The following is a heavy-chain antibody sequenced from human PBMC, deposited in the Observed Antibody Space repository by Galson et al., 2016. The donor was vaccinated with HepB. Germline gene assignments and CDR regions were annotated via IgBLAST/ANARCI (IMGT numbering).Heavy chain of an antibody. Sequence: SETLSLTCTVSGESLSGYFWSWIRQPPGKGLEWIGEVNHRGTTNYDPSLESRVTISADTSKNQFSLNLSSVTAADTAVYFCARDGLPGFGIFFDYWGQGALVTVSS. J-gene: IGHJ4*02. CDR2: VNHRGTT. CDR3: ARDGLPGFGIFFDY. CDR1: GESLSGYF. V-gene: IGHV4-34*01. D-gene: IGHD3-3*01.